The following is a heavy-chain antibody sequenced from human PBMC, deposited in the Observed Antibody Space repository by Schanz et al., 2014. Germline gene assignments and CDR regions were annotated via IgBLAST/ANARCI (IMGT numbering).Heavy chain of an antibody. J-gene: IGHJ5*02. Sequence: QVQLQESGPGLVKPSQTLSLTCSVSGGSIRTYFWAWIRQPPGKGLEWIGFIYYSGSTNYNPSLKSRVPISVDMPKTQFALTRNSVTAADTGVYYCARQYSGWSRFDPWGQGIRVTVSS. CDR2: IYYSGST. CDR1: GGSIRTYF. CDR3: ARQYSGWSRFDP. V-gene: IGHV4-59*08. D-gene: IGHD6-19*01.